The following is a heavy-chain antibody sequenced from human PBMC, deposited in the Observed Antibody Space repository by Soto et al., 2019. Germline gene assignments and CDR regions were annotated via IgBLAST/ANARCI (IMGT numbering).Heavy chain of an antibody. D-gene: IGHD4-4*01. CDR1: GFTFSHHA. Sequence: GGSLRLSCAASGFTFSHHAMSWVRQAPGTGLEWVSAIDGGGTKTYYADSVKGRFTISRDNSMNTLYLQMDSLRAEDTAIYYCTKEHSNYPDNWFDPWGQGTRVTVSS. V-gene: IGHV3-23*01. CDR2: IDGGGTKT. J-gene: IGHJ5*02. CDR3: TKEHSNYPDNWFDP.